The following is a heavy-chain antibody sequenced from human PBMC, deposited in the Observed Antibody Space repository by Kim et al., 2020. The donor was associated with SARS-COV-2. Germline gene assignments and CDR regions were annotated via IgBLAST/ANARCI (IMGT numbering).Heavy chain of an antibody. CDR1: GYSFTSYW. CDR2: IYPGDSDT. J-gene: IGHJ6*02. V-gene: IGHV5-51*01. CDR3: ASRPTAMGRFGLGMDV. D-gene: IGHD5-18*01. Sequence: GESLKISCKGSGYSFTSYWIGWVRQMPGKGLEWMGIIYPGDSDTRYSPSFQGQVTISADKSISTAYLQWSSLKASDTAMYYCASRPTAMGRFGLGMDVWGQGTTVTVSS.